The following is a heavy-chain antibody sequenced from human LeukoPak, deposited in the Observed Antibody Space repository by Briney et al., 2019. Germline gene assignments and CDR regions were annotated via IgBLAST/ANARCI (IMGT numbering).Heavy chain of an antibody. Sequence: PGGSLRLSCAASGFTFSNYGMHWVRQAPGKGLEWVSFIRYDGSNKNYVDSVKGRFTISRDNSKNTVDLEMNSLRAEDTAVYYCAKGVSRDGYNYFDYWGQGTLVTVSS. CDR1: GFTFSNYG. CDR2: IRYDGSNK. CDR3: AKGVSRDGYNYFDY. V-gene: IGHV3-30*02. D-gene: IGHD5-24*01. J-gene: IGHJ4*02.